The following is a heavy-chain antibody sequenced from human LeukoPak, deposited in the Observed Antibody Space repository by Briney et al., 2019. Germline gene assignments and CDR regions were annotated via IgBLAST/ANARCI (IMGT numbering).Heavy chain of an antibody. CDR1: GGSLSSYY. D-gene: IGHD3-22*01. V-gene: IGHV4-59*01. Sequence: SQTLSLTCTVSGGSLSSYYWSWIRQPPGKGLEWIGYIYYSGSTNYNPSLKSRVTISVDTSKNQFSLKLSSVTAADTAVYYCARRYYYDSSGYYPEDWFDPWGQGTLVTVSS. CDR2: IYYSGST. CDR3: ARRYYYDSSGYYPEDWFDP. J-gene: IGHJ5*02.